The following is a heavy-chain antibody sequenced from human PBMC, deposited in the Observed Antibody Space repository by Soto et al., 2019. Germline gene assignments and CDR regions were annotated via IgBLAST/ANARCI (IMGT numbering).Heavy chain of an antibody. V-gene: IGHV1-69*01. J-gene: IGHJ4*02. D-gene: IGHD6-19*01. Sequence: QVQLEQSGGEVKQPGSSVRVSCKTSGGTFSTYAIKWVRQAPGQGLEWMGAIIPLFGTADYSQKFQGRVTITADESTSTAYMELSSLRFDDTAVYFCARPKGTYSSGYYYFDFWGQGTLVTVSS. CDR1: GGTFSTYA. CDR2: IIPLFGTA. CDR3: ARPKGTYSSGYYYFDF.